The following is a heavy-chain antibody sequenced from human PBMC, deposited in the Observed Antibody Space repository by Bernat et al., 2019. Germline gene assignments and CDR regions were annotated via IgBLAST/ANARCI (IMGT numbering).Heavy chain of an antibody. CDR1: GYTFTSYG. CDR2: ISAYNGNT. D-gene: IGHD4-17*01. J-gene: IGHJ3*02. CDR3: ARDRDSPDDGDYGVDEDDAFDI. V-gene: IGHV1-18*01. Sequence: QVQLVQSGAEVKKPGASVKVSCKASGYTFTSYGISWVRQAPGQGLEWMGWISAYNGNTNYAQKLQGRVTMTTDTSTSTAYMELRSLRSDDTAVYYCARDRDSPDDGDYGVDEDDAFDIWGQGTMVTVSS.